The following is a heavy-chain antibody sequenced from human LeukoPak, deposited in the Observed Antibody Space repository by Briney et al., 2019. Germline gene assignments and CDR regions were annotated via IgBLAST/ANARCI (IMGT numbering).Heavy chain of an antibody. CDR2: IYYSGST. CDR3: ARVARDLIVGYYYYMDV. D-gene: IGHD3-22*01. CDR1: GGSISSYY. Sequence: SETLSLTCTVSGGSISSYYWSWIRQPPGKGLEWIGYIYYSGSTNYNPSLKSRVTISVDTSKNQFSLKLSSVTAADTAVYYCARVARDLIVGYYYYMDVWGKGTTVTVSS. V-gene: IGHV4-59*01. J-gene: IGHJ6*03.